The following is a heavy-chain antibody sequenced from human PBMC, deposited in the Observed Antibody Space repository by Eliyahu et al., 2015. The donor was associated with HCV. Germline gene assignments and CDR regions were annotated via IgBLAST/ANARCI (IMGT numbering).Heavy chain of an antibody. CDR2: IYWDDDK. Sequence: WIRQPPGKALEWLALIYWDDDKRYSPSLKSRPTITKDTSKNQVVPTMTNMDPVDTATYYCAHRISIGGYDIHFDYWGQGTLVTVSS. J-gene: IGHJ4*02. V-gene: IGHV2-5*02. CDR3: AHRISIGGYDIHFDY. D-gene: IGHD5-12*01.